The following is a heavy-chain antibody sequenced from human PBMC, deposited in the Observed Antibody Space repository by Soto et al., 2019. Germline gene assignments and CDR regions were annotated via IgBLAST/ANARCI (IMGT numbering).Heavy chain of an antibody. CDR2: IYYSGST. J-gene: IGHJ4*02. Sequence: PSETLSLTCTVSGGSISSGDYYWSWIRQPPGKGLEWIGYIYYSGSTYYNPSLKSRVTISVDTSKNQFSLKLSSVTAADTAVYYCARLVIDIVLMVPWYFDYWGQGTLVTVSS. D-gene: IGHD2-8*01. CDR1: GGSISSGDYY. V-gene: IGHV4-30-4*01. CDR3: ARLVIDIVLMVPWYFDY.